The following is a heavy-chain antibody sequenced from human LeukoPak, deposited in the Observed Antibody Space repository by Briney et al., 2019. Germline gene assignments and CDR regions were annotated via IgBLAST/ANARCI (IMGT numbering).Heavy chain of an antibody. J-gene: IGHJ4*02. Sequence: GGSLRLSCAASGFTFSSYGMHWVRQAPGKGLEWVAVISFDGNDKFYADSVKGRFTISRDNSRNTLYLQMNSLRAEDTAVYYCARDARISYYFNSGSYYFPDFWGQGTLVTVSS. V-gene: IGHV3-30*03. CDR2: ISFDGNDK. CDR3: ARDARISYYFNSGSYYFPDF. D-gene: IGHD3-10*01. CDR1: GFTFSSYG.